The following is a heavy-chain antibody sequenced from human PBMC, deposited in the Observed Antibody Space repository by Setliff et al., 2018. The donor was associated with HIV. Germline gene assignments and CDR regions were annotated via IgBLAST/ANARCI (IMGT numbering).Heavy chain of an antibody. CDR1: GYTFSSYG. CDR3: ARDLGINPQGWFDP. J-gene: IGHJ5*02. Sequence: ASVKVSCKASGYTFSSYGVSWVRQAPGQGLEWMGWISAYNDNTNYAQRLQGRVTMTTDTSTSTAYMELRSLRSDDTAVYYCARDLGINPQGWFDPWGQGTLVTVSS. V-gene: IGHV1-18*01. CDR2: ISAYNDNT. D-gene: IGHD3-16*01.